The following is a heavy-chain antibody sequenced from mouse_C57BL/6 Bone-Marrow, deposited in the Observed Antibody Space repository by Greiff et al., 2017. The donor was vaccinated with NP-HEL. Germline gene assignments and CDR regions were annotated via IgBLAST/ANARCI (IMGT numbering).Heavy chain of an antibody. CDR3: AAYYSNYVGYFDV. V-gene: IGHV1-52*01. CDR2: IDPSDSET. Sequence: VQLQQPGAELVRPGSSVKLSCKASGYTFTSYWMHWVKQRPIQGLEWIGNIDPSDSETHYNQKFKDKATLTVDKSSSTAYMQLSSLTSEDSAVYYCAAYYSNYVGYFDVWGTGTTVTVSS. CDR1: GYTFTSYW. J-gene: IGHJ1*03. D-gene: IGHD2-5*01.